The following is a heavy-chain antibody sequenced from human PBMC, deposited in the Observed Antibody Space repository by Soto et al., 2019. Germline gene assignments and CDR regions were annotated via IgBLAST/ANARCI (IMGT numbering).Heavy chain of an antibody. D-gene: IGHD2-15*01. CDR1: GGSIRDLG. J-gene: IGHJ4*02. CDR2: IHHSGST. CDR3: ASPGYCSDGTCYPDY. V-gene: IGHV4-34*01. Sequence: VFGGSIRDLGCRRIRQPQGTGLEWIGEIHHSGSTYYNPSLKSRVTLSVDTSKNQFSLKLNSVTAADTAVYYCASPGYCSDGTCYPDYWGQGTLVTVSS.